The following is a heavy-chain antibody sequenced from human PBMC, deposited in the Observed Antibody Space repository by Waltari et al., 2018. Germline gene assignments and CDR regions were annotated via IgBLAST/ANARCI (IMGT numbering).Heavy chain of an antibody. CDR2: IIPIFGTA. CDR1: GGTFSSYA. V-gene: IGHV1-69*05. CDR3: ARDGLKWVLNDDAFDI. D-gene: IGHD3-3*01. Sequence: QVQLVQSGAEVKKPGSSVKVSCKASGGTFSSYAISWVRQAPGQGLEWMGGIIPIFGTANYAQKLQGRVTMTTDTSTSTAYMELRSLRSDDTAVYYCARDGLKWVLNDDAFDIWGQGTMVTVSS. J-gene: IGHJ3*02.